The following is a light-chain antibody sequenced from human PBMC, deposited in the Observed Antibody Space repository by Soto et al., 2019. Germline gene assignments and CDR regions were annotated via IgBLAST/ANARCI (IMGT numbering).Light chain of an antibody. CDR3: QQYCSPIT. CDR1: QSVSSSY. Sequence: EIVLTQSPGTLSLSPGERATLSCRASQSVSSSYLAWYQQKPGQAPRLLIYGASTRATGIPDRFSGSWSGTDFTLTISRLEPEDFAVYYCQQYCSPITFGQGTRLEMK. J-gene: IGKJ5*01. V-gene: IGKV3-20*01. CDR2: GAS.